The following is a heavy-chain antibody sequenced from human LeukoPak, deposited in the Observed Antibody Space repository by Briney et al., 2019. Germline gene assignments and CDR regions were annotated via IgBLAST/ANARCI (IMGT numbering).Heavy chain of an antibody. J-gene: IGHJ2*01. V-gene: IGHV1-2*02. CDR1: GYTFTGYY. CDR3: ATQGTDNWNYLQAFDL. Sequence: ASVKVSCKASGYTFTGYYMHWVRQAPGQGLEWMGWINPNSGGTNYAQKFQGRVTMTRDTSISTAYMELSRLRSDDTAVYYCATQGTDNWNYLQAFDLWGRGTLVTVSS. CDR2: INPNSGGT. D-gene: IGHD1-7*01.